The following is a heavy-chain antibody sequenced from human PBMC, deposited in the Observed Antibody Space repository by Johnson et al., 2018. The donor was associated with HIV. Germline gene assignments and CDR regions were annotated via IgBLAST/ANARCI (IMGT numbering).Heavy chain of an antibody. CDR2: IGYDGSDK. CDR3: ARDLAYNSRWTGAFDI. Sequence: QVQLVESGGGVVQPGRSLRLSCAASGFTFSSYAMHWVRQAPGKGLEWVAVIGYDGSDKYYADSVKGRVNISRDNPKNTVYLHMNNLRAEDTAVYYCARDLAYNSRWTGAFDIWGQGTMVTVSS. V-gene: IGHV3-30*04. CDR1: GFTFSSYA. D-gene: IGHD6-13*01. J-gene: IGHJ3*02.